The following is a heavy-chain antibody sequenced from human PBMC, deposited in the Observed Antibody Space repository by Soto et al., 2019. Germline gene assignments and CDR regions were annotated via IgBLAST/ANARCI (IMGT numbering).Heavy chain of an antibody. Sequence: QVQLEESGGGVVQPGRSLRLSCAASGFTFSRHTMHWVRQAPGKGLEWVASISYDGSNKYYADSVKGRFTISRDNSKNTLSVQMDSLRAEDTAVYYCARDRLRLGELSLLGYFDHWGQGTLVTVSS. CDR2: ISYDGSNK. J-gene: IGHJ4*02. D-gene: IGHD3-16*02. V-gene: IGHV3-30*04. CDR1: GFTFSRHT. CDR3: ARDRLRLGELSLLGYFDH.